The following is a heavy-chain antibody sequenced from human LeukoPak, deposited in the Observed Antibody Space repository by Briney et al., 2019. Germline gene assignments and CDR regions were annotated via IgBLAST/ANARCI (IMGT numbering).Heavy chain of an antibody. CDR2: ISYDGSNK. V-gene: IGHV3-30-3*01. Sequence: PGGSLRLSCAASGFTFSSYAMHWVRQAPGKGLEWVAVISYDGSNKYYADSVKGRFTVSRDNSKNTLSLQMNSLRAEDTAVYYCARKVDWGQGTLVTVSS. CDR1: GFTFSSYA. J-gene: IGHJ4*02. CDR3: ARKVD.